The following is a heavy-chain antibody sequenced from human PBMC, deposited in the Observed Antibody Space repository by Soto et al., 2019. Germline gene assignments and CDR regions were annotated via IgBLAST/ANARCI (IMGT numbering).Heavy chain of an antibody. V-gene: IGHV1-24*01. CDR1: GYTLTELS. CDR2: FDPEDGET. CDR3: ATAVGRITTFGVVIIPGFLGFDL. Sequence: ASVKVSCKVSGYTLTELSMHWVRQAPGKGLEWMGGFDPEDGETIYAQKFQGRVTMTEDTSTDTAYMELSSLRSEDTAVYYCATAVGRITTFGVVIIPGFLGFDLWGRGTLVTVSS. D-gene: IGHD3-3*01. J-gene: IGHJ2*01.